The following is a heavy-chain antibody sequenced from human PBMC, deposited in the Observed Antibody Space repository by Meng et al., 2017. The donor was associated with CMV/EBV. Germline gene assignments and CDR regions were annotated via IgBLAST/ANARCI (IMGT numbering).Heavy chain of an antibody. D-gene: IGHD3-16*01. CDR1: GAAIKNYN. J-gene: IGHJ4*02. V-gene: IGHV4-4*07. Sequence: GQIQEAGPGSGKPSGPLSPTCIVSGAAIKNYNWNWVRQPAGQGLEWIGLIQVIGHTVYNPSLKSRVTVSLDASKSQFSLTLNSVTAADTATYYCAGSRPGGGACDYWGQGILVTVSS. CDR3: AGSRPGGGACDY. CDR2: IQVIGHT.